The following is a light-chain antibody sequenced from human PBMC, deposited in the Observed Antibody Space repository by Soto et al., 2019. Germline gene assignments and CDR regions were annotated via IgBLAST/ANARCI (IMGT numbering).Light chain of an antibody. CDR3: SSYTASATYV. CDR2: EVS. V-gene: IGLV2-14*01. J-gene: IGLJ1*01. CDR1: SADVGGYAH. Sequence: QSALTQPASASGSPGQSITISCTGTSADVGGYAHVSWYQQHPGKAPKVLIYEVSHRPSGVSDRFSGSRSGNTASLTISGLQAEDEADYYCSSYTASATYVFATGTKLTVL.